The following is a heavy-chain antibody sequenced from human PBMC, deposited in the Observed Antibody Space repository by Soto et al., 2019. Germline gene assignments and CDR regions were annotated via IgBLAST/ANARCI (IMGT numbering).Heavy chain of an antibody. D-gene: IGHD6-13*01. CDR3: ARLANPSSSSWYKGYNPHYSSYSGMYV. V-gene: IGHV5-51*01. CDR2: IYPGDSDT. J-gene: IGHJ6*02. CDR1: GYSFTSYW. Sequence: PGESLKISCKGSGYSFTSYWIGWVRQMPGKGLEWMGIIYPGDSDTRYSPSFQGQVTISADKSISTAYLQWSSLKASDTAMYYCARLANPSSSSWYKGYNPHYSSYSGMYVLGQGTTVTVSS.